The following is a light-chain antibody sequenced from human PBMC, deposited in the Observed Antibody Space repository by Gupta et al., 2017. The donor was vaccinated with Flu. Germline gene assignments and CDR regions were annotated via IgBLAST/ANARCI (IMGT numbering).Light chain of an antibody. Sequence: SYELTQPPAVSVSPGQTARITCPGDALPNQYAYWYQQKPGQAPVLVLYNESERPSGIPERFSGTTSGTTATLTITVAQAEDGADYYCQSADSSGDNGVFGGGTKLTVL. J-gene: IGLJ2*01. CDR1: ALPNQY. CDR3: QSADSSGDNGV. CDR2: NES. V-gene: IGLV3-25*02.